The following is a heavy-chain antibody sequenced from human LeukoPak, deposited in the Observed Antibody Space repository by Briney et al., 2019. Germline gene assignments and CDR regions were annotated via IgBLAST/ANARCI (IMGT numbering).Heavy chain of an antibody. V-gene: IGHV1-18*01. Sequence: ASVKVSCKASGYTFTSYDINWVRQATGQGLECMGWISAYNGNTNYAQKLQGRVTMTTDTSTSTAYMELRSLRSDDTAVYYCARVIKNYDFWSGYSPPDYWGQGTLVTVSS. CDR3: ARVIKNYDFWSGYSPPDY. CDR1: GYTFTSYD. J-gene: IGHJ4*02. CDR2: ISAYNGNT. D-gene: IGHD3-3*01.